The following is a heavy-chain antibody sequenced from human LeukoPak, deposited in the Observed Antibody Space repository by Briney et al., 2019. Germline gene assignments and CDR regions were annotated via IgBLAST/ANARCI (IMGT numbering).Heavy chain of an antibody. Sequence: ASVKVSCKASGYTFTGYYMHWVRQAPGQGLEWMGRINPNSGGTNYAQKFQGRVTMTRDTSISTAYMELSRLRSDDTAVYYCARDLYYDSSGYYSDAFDIRGQGTMVTVSS. CDR2: INPNSGGT. V-gene: IGHV1-2*06. J-gene: IGHJ3*02. CDR1: GYTFTGYY. D-gene: IGHD3-22*01. CDR3: ARDLYYDSSGYYSDAFDI.